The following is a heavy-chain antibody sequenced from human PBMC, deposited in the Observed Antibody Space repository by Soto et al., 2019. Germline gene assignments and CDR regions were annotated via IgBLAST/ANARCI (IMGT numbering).Heavy chain of an antibody. D-gene: IGHD6-6*01. V-gene: IGHV3-21*02. CDR1: GFTFSSYS. CDR3: GRNESSTSYGMDV. J-gene: IGHJ6*02. CDR2: ISSSSFSI. Sequence: EVQLVESGGGLVKPGGSLRLSCAASGFTFSSYSMNWVRQAPGKGLEWVSSISSSSFSINYGDSVKGRVSISRDNAQNSLPLQMNKWRAEVTAVYYGGRNESSTSYGMDVWGQWTTVTVSS.